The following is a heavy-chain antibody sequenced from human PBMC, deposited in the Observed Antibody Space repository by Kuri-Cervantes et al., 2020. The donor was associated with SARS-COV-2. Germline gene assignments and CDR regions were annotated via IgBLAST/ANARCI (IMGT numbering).Heavy chain of an antibody. D-gene: IGHD6-13*01. V-gene: IGHV4-59*08. CDR2: IYHSGST. CDR1: GGSTSSYY. Sequence: SETLSLTCTVSGGSTSSYYWSWIRQPAGEGLEWIGSIYHSGSTYYNPSLKSRVTISVDTSKNQFSLKLSSVTAADTAVYYCARQLVGLGYSSSWLIDRSVLDNFDYWGQGTLVTVSS. CDR3: ARQLVGLGYSSSWLIDRSVLDNFDY. J-gene: IGHJ4*02.